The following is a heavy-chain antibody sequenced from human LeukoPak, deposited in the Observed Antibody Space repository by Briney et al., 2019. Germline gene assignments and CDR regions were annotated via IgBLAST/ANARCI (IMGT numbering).Heavy chain of an antibody. V-gene: IGHV4-61*01. CDR2: IYHNGGT. Sequence: SATLSLTCTVSGAPITTDSYYWSWIRQPPGKGLEWIGYIYHNGGTSYNPSLKSRVTISVDTSKNQFSLRLSSVTAADTAVYYCARLEDVRVSMVPGLMMTPPYFDPWGQGTLVTVSS. D-gene: IGHD3-10*01. CDR3: ARLEDVRVSMVPGLMMTPPYFDP. CDR1: GAPITTDSYY. J-gene: IGHJ5*02.